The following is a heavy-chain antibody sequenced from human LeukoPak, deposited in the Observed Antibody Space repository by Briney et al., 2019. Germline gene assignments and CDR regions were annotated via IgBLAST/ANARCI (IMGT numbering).Heavy chain of an antibody. CDR3: ASKVMVRGVIINPQVDY. D-gene: IGHD3-10*01. V-gene: IGHV4-34*01. CDR1: GGSFSGYY. CDR2: SNHSGST. J-gene: IGHJ4*02. Sequence: PSETLSLTCAVYGGSFSGYYWSRIRQPPGKGLEWIGESNHSGSTNYNPSLKSRVTISVDTSKNQFSLKLSSVTAADTAVYYCASKVMVRGVIINPQVDYWGQGTLVTVSS.